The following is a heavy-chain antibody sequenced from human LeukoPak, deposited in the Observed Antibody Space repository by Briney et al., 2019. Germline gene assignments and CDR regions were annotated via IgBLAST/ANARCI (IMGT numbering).Heavy chain of an antibody. CDR1: GYTSTSYA. CDR2: INAGNGNT. Sequence: ASVKVSCKASGYTSTSYAMHWVRQAPGQRLEWMGWINAGNGNTKYSQKFQGRVTVTRDTSATTAYMELSSLRSEDTAVYYCAREYYDYVWGSYRYWYYFDYWGQGTLVTVSS. D-gene: IGHD3-16*02. J-gene: IGHJ4*02. CDR3: AREYYDYVWGSYRYWYYFDY. V-gene: IGHV1-3*01.